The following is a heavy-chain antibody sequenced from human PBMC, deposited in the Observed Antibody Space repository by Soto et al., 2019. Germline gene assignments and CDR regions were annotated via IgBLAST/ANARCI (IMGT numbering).Heavy chain of an antibody. CDR1: GGTFSSYA. D-gene: IGHD1-20*01. Sequence: GASVKVSCKASGGTFSSYATSWVRQAPGQGLEWMGGIIPIFGTANYAQKFQGRVTITADKSTSTAYMELSSLRSEDTAVYYCARAYNWNDGGYYYYYGMDVWGQGTAVTVSS. V-gene: IGHV1-69*06. CDR3: ARAYNWNDGGYYYYYGMDV. CDR2: IIPIFGTA. J-gene: IGHJ6*02.